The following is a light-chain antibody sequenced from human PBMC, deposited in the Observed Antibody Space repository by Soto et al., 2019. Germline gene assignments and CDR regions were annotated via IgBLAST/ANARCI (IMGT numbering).Light chain of an antibody. CDR2: DVS. CDR1: SSDVGGYNY. CDR3: CSYAGNSLWV. V-gene: IGLV2-11*01. Sequence: QSVLTQPRSASGSPGQSVTISCTGTSSDVGGYNYVSWYQQHPGKAPKLMIYDVSKWPSGVPDRFSGSKSGNTASLTISGLQAEDEADYYCCSYAGNSLWVFGGGTKVTVL. J-gene: IGLJ3*02.